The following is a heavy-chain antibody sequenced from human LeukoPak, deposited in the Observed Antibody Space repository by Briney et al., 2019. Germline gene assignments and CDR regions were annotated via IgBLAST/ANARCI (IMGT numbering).Heavy chain of an antibody. CDR2: IYDSGSGST. D-gene: IGHD1-26*01. J-gene: IGHJ5*02. Sequence: SETLSLTCTVSGGSISNYYWSWIRQPPGKGLEWIGYIYDSGSGSTNYNPSLKSRVTISADTSKKQFSLKLSSVTAADTAVYYCARDKSGSYSYNWFDPWGQGTLVTVSS. CDR3: ARDKSGSYSYNWFDP. V-gene: IGHV4-59*01. CDR1: GGSISNYY.